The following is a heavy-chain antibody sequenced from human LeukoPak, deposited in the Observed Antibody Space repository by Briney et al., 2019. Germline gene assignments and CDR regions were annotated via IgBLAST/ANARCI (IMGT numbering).Heavy chain of an antibody. Sequence: SETLSLTCTVSGGSISSSSYYWGWIRQPPGKGLEWIGSIYYSGSTYYNPSLKSRVTISVDTSENQFSLKLSSVTAADTAVYYCARDLKDYYDSGSFYFDYWGQGTLVTVSS. CDR3: ARDLKDYYDSGSFYFDY. J-gene: IGHJ4*02. CDR2: IYYSGST. V-gene: IGHV4-39*07. CDR1: GGSISSSSYY. D-gene: IGHD3-10*01.